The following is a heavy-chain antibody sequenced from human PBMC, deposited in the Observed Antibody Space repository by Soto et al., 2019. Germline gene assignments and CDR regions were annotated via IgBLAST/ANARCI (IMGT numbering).Heavy chain of an antibody. V-gene: IGHV3-30*02. D-gene: IGHD2-2*01. J-gene: IGHJ6*03. CDR1: GFTFSSYG. CDR2: IWYDGSNK. Sequence: PGGSLRLSCAASGFTFSSYGMHWVRQAPGKGLEWVAVIWYDGSNKYYADSVKGRFTISRDNSKNTLYLQMNSLRAEDTAVYYCAKDEDCSSTSCYLNYYYYYYMDVWGKGTTVTVSS. CDR3: AKDEDCSSTSCYLNYYYYYYMDV.